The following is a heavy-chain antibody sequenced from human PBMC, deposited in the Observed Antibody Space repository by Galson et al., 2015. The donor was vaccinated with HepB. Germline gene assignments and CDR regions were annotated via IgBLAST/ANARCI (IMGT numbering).Heavy chain of an antibody. D-gene: IGHD3-10*01. V-gene: IGHV3-23*01. CDR1: GFTFSSYA. CDR2: ISGSGGST. Sequence: SLRLSCAASGFTFSSYAMSWVRQAPGKGLGWVSAISGSGGSTYYADSVKGRFTISRDNSKNTLYLQMNSLRAEDTAVYYCAKDVSRTMVRGVITRRPSYFDYWGQGTLVTVSS. J-gene: IGHJ4*02. CDR3: AKDVSRTMVRGVITRRPSYFDY.